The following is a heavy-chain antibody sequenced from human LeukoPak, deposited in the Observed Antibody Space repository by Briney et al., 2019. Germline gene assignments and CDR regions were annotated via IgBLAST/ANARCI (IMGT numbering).Heavy chain of an antibody. CDR1: GGTFSSYT. D-gene: IGHD4-23*01. V-gene: IGHV1-69*04. Sequence: SVKVSCKASGGTFSSYTISWVRQAPGQGLEWMGRIIPILGIANYAQKFQGRVTITSDKSTSTAYMELSSLRSEDTAVYYCARDGSSDYGGNPDYWGQGTLVTVSS. J-gene: IGHJ4*02. CDR3: ARDGSSDYGGNPDY. CDR2: IIPILGIA.